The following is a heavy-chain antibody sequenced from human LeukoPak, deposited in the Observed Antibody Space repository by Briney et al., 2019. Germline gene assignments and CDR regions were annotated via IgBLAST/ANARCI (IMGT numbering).Heavy chain of an antibody. CDR3: ARTPPSGFVAVAGTWRGNFDS. V-gene: IGHV4-39*01. Sequence: SETLSLTCAVSGGSISSTNYYWGWIRQPPGKGLEWIGSICYRGPTYYTPSLKSRVTISVDTSRNQFSLKLSSVTAADTAVYYCARTPPSGFVAVAGTWRGNFDSWGQGTLVTVSS. CDR2: ICYRGPT. J-gene: IGHJ4*02. CDR1: GGSISSTNYY. D-gene: IGHD6-19*01.